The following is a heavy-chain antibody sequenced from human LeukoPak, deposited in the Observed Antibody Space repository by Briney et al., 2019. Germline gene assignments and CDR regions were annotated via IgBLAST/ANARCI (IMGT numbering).Heavy chain of an antibody. J-gene: IGHJ4*02. Sequence: GGSLTLSCAASGFTFISYTMHWVRQAPGKGLEWVSVIWYDGSNKYYADSVKGRFTISRDNTKNTLNLRVNSLRAEDTAMYYCARDRGGRWLQVYYFDYWGQGTLVTVSS. CDR1: GFTFISYT. CDR3: ARDRGGRWLQVYYFDY. CDR2: IWYDGSNK. V-gene: IGHV3-33*01. D-gene: IGHD5-24*01.